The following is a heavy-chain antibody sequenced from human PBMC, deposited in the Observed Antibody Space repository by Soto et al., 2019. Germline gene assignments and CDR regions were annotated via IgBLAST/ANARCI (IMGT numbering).Heavy chain of an antibody. J-gene: IGHJ4*02. CDR3: ARGPYSSSWYGPFDY. CDR1: GFTFSSHA. D-gene: IGHD6-13*01. V-gene: IGHV3-30-3*01. Sequence: QVQLVESGGGVVQPGRSLRLSCAASGFTFSSHAMHWVRQAPGKGLEWVAVISYDGSNKYYADSVKGRFTISRDNSKNTLYLQMNSLRAEDTAVYYCARGPYSSSWYGPFDYWGQGTLVTVSS. CDR2: ISYDGSNK.